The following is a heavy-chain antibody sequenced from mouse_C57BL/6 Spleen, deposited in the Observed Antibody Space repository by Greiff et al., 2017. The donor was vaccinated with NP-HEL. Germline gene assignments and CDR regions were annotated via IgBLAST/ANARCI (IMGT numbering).Heavy chain of an antibody. D-gene: IGHD2-4*01. V-gene: IGHV1-59*01. CDR3: ARLGDYDRFFAY. J-gene: IGHJ3*01. CDR1: GYTFTSYW. CDR2: IDPSDSYT. Sequence: VQLQQPGAELVRPGTSVKLSCKASGYTFTSYWMHWVKQRPGQGLEWIGVIDPSDSYTNYNQKFKGKATLTVDTSSSTAYMQLSSLTSEDSAVYYCARLGDYDRFFAYWGQGTLVTVSA.